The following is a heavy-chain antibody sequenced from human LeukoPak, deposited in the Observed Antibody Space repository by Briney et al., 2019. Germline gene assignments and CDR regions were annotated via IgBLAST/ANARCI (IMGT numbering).Heavy chain of an antibody. CDR2: IEYDGSYE. CDR3: ARDLPYYYDSSGYYRGPFDY. Sequence: GRSLRLSCAASGFTFSSYAMWWARQAPGKGLEWVAVIEYDGSYECYADSVKGRFTISRDNSKNTLYLQMNSLRAEDTAVYYCARDLPYYYDSSGYYRGPFDYWGQGTLVTVSS. CDR1: GFTFSSYA. D-gene: IGHD3-22*01. V-gene: IGHV3-33*05. J-gene: IGHJ4*02.